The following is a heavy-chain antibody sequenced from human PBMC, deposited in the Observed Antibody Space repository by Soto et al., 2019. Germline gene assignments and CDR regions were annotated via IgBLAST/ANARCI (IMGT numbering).Heavy chain of an antibody. Sequence: GGSLRLSCAASGFTFSSYAMSWVRQAPGKGLEWVSAISGSGGSTYYADSVKGRFTISRENSKNTLYLQMNSLRAEDTAVYYCAKEGGGFDSEVVPAAPGAFDIWGQGTMVTVSS. D-gene: IGHD2-2*01. V-gene: IGHV3-23*01. CDR1: GFTFSSYA. J-gene: IGHJ3*02. CDR2: ISGSGGST. CDR3: AKEGGGFDSEVVPAAPGAFDI.